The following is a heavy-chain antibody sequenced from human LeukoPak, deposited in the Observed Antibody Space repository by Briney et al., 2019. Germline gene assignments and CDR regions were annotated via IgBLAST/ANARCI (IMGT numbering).Heavy chain of an antibody. V-gene: IGHV4-34*01. CDR1: GGSFSGYY. CDR2: INHSGST. CDR3: ARNEKIIGHEGDWFDP. Sequence: PSETLSLTCAVYGGSFSGYYWSWIRQPPGKGLEWIGEINHSGSTNYNPSLKSRVTISVDTSKNQFSLELSSVTAADTAVYYCARNEKIIGHEGDWFDPWGQGTLVTVSS. J-gene: IGHJ5*02. D-gene: IGHD3-16*01.